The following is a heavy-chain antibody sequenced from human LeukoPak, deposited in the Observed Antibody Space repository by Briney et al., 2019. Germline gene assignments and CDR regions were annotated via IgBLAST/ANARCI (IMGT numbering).Heavy chain of an antibody. CDR1: GYTFTDYY. Sequence: ASVTVSFMACGYTFTDYYMHWVRQAPGQGLAGMGWINPNSGGTNYAQKFQGRVTMTRDTSISTAYMELSRLRSDDTAVYYCARGAAVRGVIYYYYYMDVWGKGTTVTVSS. CDR2: INPNSGGT. D-gene: IGHD3-10*01. CDR3: ARGAAVRGVIYYYYYMDV. V-gene: IGHV1-2*02. J-gene: IGHJ6*03.